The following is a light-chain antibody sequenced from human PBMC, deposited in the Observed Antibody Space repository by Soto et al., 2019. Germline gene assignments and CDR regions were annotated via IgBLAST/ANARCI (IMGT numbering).Light chain of an antibody. Sequence: QLVLTQPPSASGTPGQRVTISCSGGSSNIGSNTVNWYQQLPGTAPTLLIYSSNQRPSGVPDRFSGSKSGTSASLAISGLQSEDEADYYCATWDDSLNDYVFGTGTKLTVL. J-gene: IGLJ1*01. CDR2: SSN. CDR3: ATWDDSLNDYV. CDR1: SSNIGSNT. V-gene: IGLV1-44*01.